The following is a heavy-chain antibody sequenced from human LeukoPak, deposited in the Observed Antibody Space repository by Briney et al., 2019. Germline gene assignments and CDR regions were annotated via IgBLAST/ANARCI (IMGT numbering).Heavy chain of an antibody. CDR3: ARDPQHYGILTGYYPPYFDY. Sequence: PGGSLRLSCVASGFTFSSYEMNWVRQAPGKGLEWVSYISSSGSTIYYADSVKGRFTISRDNAKNSLYLQMNSLRAEDTAVYYCARDPQHYGILTGYYPPYFDYWGQGTLVTVSS. V-gene: IGHV3-48*03. D-gene: IGHD3-9*01. CDR1: GFTFSSYE. J-gene: IGHJ4*02. CDR2: ISSSGSTI.